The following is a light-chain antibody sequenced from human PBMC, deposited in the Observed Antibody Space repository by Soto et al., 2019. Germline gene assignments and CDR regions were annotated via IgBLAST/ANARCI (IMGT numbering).Light chain of an antibody. J-gene: IGKJ1*01. Sequence: DIQMTQSPSTLSGSVGDRVTITCRASQTISSWLAWYQQKPGKAPKLLTYKASTLKSGVPSRFSGSGSVTEFTLTISSLQPDDFDTYYCQHYNSYSEAFGQGTKVDI. V-gene: IGKV1-5*03. CDR2: KAS. CDR3: QHYNSYSEA. CDR1: QTISSW.